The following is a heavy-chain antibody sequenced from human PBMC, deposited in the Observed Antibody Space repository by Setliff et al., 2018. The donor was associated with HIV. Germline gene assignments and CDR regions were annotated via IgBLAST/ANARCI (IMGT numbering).Heavy chain of an antibody. CDR3: ARGDVVVPAAIVVDWFDP. Sequence: ASVKVSCKASGYTFTNYAMHWVRQAPGQGLEWMGWINAGNGNTKYSQKFQGRVTITRDTSASTAYMELSSLTSGDTAVYYCARGDVVVPAAIVVDWFDPWGQGTLVTV. J-gene: IGHJ5*02. D-gene: IGHD2-2*01. CDR2: INAGNGNT. V-gene: IGHV1-3*01. CDR1: GYTFTNYA.